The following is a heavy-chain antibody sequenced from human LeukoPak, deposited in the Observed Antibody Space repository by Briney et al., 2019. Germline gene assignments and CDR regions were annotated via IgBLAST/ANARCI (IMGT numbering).Heavy chain of an antibody. CDR3: AKVAERWLPHGLGFPFDY. CDR2: ISGSGGST. CDR1: GFTFSSYA. V-gene: IGHV3-23*01. D-gene: IGHD5-24*01. J-gene: IGHJ4*02. Sequence: GGSLRLSCAASGFTFSSYAMSWVRQAPGKGLEWDSAISGSGGSTYYADSVKGRFTISRDNSKNTLYLQMNSLRAEDTAVYYCAKVAERWLPHGLGFPFDYWGQGTLVTVSS.